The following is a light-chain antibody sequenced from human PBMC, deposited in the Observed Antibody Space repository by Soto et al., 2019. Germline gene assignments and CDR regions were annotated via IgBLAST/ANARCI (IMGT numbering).Light chain of an antibody. CDR1: SSDVGPYNL. J-gene: IGLJ2*01. CDR3: CSYAGSSMFV. Sequence: QSALTQPASVSGSPGQSITISCTGSSSDVGPYNLVSWYQQHPGKAPKLMISEVVKRPSGVSNRFSGFKSGNTASLTISGLQAEDEADYYCCSYAGSSMFVFGGGTKLTVL. V-gene: IGLV2-23*02. CDR2: EVV.